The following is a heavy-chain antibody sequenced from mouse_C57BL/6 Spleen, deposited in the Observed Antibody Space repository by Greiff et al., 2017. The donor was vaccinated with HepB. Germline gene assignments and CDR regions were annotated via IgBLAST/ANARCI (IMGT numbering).Heavy chain of an antibody. CDR1: GYTFTSYW. D-gene: IGHD2-2*01. CDR2: IDPSDSYT. Sequence: QVQLQQPGAELVMPGASVKLSCKASGYTFTSYWMHWVKQRPGQGLEWIGEIDPSDSYTNYNQKFKGKSTLPVDKSSSTAYMQLSSLTSEDSAVYYCARSGYGYDVNAMDYWGQGTSVTVSS. CDR3: ARSGYGYDVNAMDY. J-gene: IGHJ4*01. V-gene: IGHV1-69*01.